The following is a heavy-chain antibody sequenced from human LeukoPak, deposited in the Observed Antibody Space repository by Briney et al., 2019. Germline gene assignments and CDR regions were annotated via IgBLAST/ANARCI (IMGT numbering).Heavy chain of an antibody. D-gene: IGHD2-2*01. CDR1: GPTFAGHD. CDR3: AKRFCSATRCFHFDY. J-gene: IGHJ4*02. V-gene: IGHV3-23*01. CDR2: LRASGDNT. Sequence: GGTLRLPCAASGPTFAGHDMSWVRQAPGKGLEWVSTLRASGDNTYYAGSVKGRFTICRDKSKNTLYLQMDSLRAEDTAVYYCAKRFCSATRCFHFDYWGQGTLVTVSS.